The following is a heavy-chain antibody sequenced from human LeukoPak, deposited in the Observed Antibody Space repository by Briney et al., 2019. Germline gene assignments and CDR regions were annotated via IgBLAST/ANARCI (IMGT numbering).Heavy chain of an antibody. V-gene: IGHV3-23*01. CDR2: ISGSGAGT. CDR3: AKRRDGFDL. Sequence: GGSLRLSCAASGFTFSTYAMSWVRQAPGKGLEWVSAISGSGAGTYYADSVKGRFTVSRDNSKNTLYLQMNTLRAEDTAVYYCAKRRDGFDLWGQGTMVTVSS. CDR1: GFTFSTYA. J-gene: IGHJ3*01.